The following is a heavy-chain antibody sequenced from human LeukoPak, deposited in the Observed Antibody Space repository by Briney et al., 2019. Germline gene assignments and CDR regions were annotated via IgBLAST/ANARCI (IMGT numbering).Heavy chain of an antibody. V-gene: IGHV4-39*07. D-gene: IGHD6-19*01. CDR3: ARNSVAGIYYYYYMDV. Sequence: SETLSLTCTVSGGSISSSSYYWGWIRQPPGKGLEWIGSIYYSGSTYYNPSLKSRVTISVETSKNQFSLKVRSVTAADTAVYYCARNSVAGIYYYYYMDVWGKGTTVTVSS. CDR1: GGSISSSSYY. J-gene: IGHJ6*03. CDR2: IYYSGST.